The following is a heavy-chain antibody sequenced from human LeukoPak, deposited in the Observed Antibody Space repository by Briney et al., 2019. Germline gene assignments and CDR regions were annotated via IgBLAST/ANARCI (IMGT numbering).Heavy chain of an antibody. CDR1: GFTVNSNY. D-gene: IGHD3-10*02. CDR2: INSGGNT. Sequence: PGGSLRLSCAASGFTVNSNYMSWVRQAPGKGLEWVSVINSGGNTNYADSVKGRFTIFRDSSQNTLYLQMNSLRAEDTAVYYCARVVGYYYVAFDIWGQGTKVTVSS. J-gene: IGHJ3*02. V-gene: IGHV3-53*01. CDR3: ARVVGYYYVAFDI.